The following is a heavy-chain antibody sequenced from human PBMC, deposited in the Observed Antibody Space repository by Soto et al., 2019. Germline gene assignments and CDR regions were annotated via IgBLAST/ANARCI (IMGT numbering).Heavy chain of an antibody. CDR2: IYYSGST. Sequence: QVQLQESGPGLVKPSETLSLTCTVSGGSISSYYWSWIRQPPGKGLEWIGYIYYSGSTNYNPSLKNRVTISVDTSKNQFSLKLSSVTAADTAVYYCARVGGGAFDIWGQGTMVTVSS. V-gene: IGHV4-59*01. D-gene: IGHD3-16*01. CDR1: GGSISSYY. J-gene: IGHJ3*02. CDR3: ARVGGGAFDI.